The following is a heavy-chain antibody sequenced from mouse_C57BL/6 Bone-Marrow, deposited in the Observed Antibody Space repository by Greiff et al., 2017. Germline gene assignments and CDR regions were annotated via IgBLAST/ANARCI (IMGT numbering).Heavy chain of an antibody. CDR2: ISDGGSYT. J-gene: IGHJ3*01. V-gene: IGHV5-4*03. D-gene: IGHD2-3*01. CDR3: AEGLLLAY. CDR1: GFTFSSYA. Sequence: DVKLVESGGGLVKPGGSLKLSCAASGFTFSSYAMSWVRQTPEKRLEWVATISDGGSYTYYPDNVKGRFTISRDNAKNNLYLQMSHLKSEDTAMYYCAEGLLLAYWGQGTLVTVSA.